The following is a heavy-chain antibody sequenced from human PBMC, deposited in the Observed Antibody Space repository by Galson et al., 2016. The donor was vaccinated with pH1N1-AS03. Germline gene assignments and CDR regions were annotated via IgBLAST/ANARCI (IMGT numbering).Heavy chain of an antibody. V-gene: IGHV4-39*01. CDR1: GDSMDSSSYH. D-gene: IGHD5-24*01. J-gene: IGHJ5*02. CDR2: VYYSGRT. Sequence: SETLSLTCSVSGDSMDSSSYHWGWIRQPPGKGLEWIGTVYYSGRTYYNPSLNRRVTISVDGSRRHFPLKLKSVSATDTGVYYCARQATPEGWLHYTWFDPWGQGTLVTVSS. CDR3: ARQATPEGWLHYTWFDP.